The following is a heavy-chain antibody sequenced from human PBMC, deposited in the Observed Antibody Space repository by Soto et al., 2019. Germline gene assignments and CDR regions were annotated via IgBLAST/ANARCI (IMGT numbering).Heavy chain of an antibody. D-gene: IGHD5-18*01. CDR1: GLTLRNYG. V-gene: IGHV3-30*03. CDR2: ISYDGSDK. Sequence: QEQLVESGGGVVQPGRSLRLSCAASGLTLRNYGMHWVRQAPGKGLEWVAVISYDGSDKYYADSVKGRFTISRDNSKNTLYLQMNSLRGEDTAVYYCAIAGYGSLIHYYGMDFWGQGTTVTVSS. CDR3: AIAGYGSLIHYYGMDF. J-gene: IGHJ6*02.